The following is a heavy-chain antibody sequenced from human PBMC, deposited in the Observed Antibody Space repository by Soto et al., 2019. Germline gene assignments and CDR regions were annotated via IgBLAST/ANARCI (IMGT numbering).Heavy chain of an antibody. CDR2: IIPIFGTA. CDR1: GGTFSSYA. V-gene: IGHV1-69*01. Sequence: QVQLVQSGAEVQKPGSSVKVSCKASGGTFSSYAISWVRQAPGQGLEWMGGIIPIFGTANYAQKFQGRVTITADESTSTAYMELSSLRSEDTAVYYCARERVTIFGVVSWFDPWGQGTLVTVSS. J-gene: IGHJ5*02. CDR3: ARERVTIFGVVSWFDP. D-gene: IGHD3-3*01.